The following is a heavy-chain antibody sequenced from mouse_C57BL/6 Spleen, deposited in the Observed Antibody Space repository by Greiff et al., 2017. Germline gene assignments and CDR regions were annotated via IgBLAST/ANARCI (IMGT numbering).Heavy chain of an antibody. D-gene: IGHD1-1*01. Sequence: QVQLQQSGAELVRPGTSVKMSCEASGYTFTNYWIGWAKQRPGHGLEWIGDIYPGGGYTNSNEKFKGKATLTADKSSSTAYMQFSSLTSEDSAIYYCARGGNGSNYFDYWGQGTTLTVSS. J-gene: IGHJ2*01. CDR3: ARGGNGSNYFDY. V-gene: IGHV1-63*01. CDR2: IYPGGGYT. CDR1: GYTFTNYW.